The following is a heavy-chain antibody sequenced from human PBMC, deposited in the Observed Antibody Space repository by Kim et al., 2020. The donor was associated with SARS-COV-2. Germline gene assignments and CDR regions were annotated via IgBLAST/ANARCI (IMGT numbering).Heavy chain of an antibody. CDR2: SNEDGSIT. J-gene: IGHJ5*02. CDR1: GFTFSKYW. Sequence: GGSLRLSCAASGFTFSKYWMHWVRQVPGEGLVWVSRSNEDGSITNYADSVRGRFTISRDNARSTLYLQMNSLGAEDTALYYCTRDLSGSDDLWGQGTLLT. V-gene: IGHV3-74*01. D-gene: IGHD5-12*01. CDR3: TRDLSGSDDL.